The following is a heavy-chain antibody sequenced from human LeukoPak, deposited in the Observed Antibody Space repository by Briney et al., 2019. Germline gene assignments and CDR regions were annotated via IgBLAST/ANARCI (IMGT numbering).Heavy chain of an antibody. J-gene: IGHJ4*02. CDR3: AREASGGYFEL. V-gene: IGHV1-46*01. Sequence: ASVTVTCKATGYTFIHYYRHGRRQAPGQGLEWVGLINPTGDSTNYAQNFRGRVTMTRDTCTSTVYMDLSSLRSEDRAVYYCAREASGGYFELWGQGTLVTVSS. CDR1: GYTFIHYY. CDR2: INPTGDST. D-gene: IGHD4-23*01.